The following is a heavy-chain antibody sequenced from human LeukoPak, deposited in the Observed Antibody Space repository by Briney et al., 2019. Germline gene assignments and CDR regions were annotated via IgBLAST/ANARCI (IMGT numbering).Heavy chain of an antibody. Sequence: ASVKVSCKASGYTFTAYYMHWVRQAPGQGLEWLGWINPNSGGTNYAQKFQGRVTMTSDTSITTAYMELSRLSSDDTAVYYCARSVSSRWAIIDYWGQGTLVTVSS. CDR1: GYTFTAYY. D-gene: IGHD6-13*01. J-gene: IGHJ4*02. CDR2: INPNSGGT. V-gene: IGHV1-2*02. CDR3: ARSVSSRWAIIDY.